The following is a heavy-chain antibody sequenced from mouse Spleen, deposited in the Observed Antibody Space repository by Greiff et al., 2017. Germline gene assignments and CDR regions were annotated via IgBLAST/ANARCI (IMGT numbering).Heavy chain of an antibody. CDR2: ISSGGGNT. D-gene: IGHD2-14*01. Sequence: EVQGVESGGGLVKPGGSLKLSCAASGFTFSSYTMSWVRQTPAKRLEWVATISSGGGNTYYPDSVKGRFTISRDNARNTLYLQMSSLRSEDTAMYYCARREVPFDYWGQGTTLTVSS. CDR1: GFTFSSYT. V-gene: IGHV5-9*04. CDR3: ARREVPFDY. J-gene: IGHJ2*01.